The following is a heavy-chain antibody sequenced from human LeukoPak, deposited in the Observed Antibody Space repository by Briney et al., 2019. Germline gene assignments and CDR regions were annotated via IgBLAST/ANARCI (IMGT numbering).Heavy chain of an antibody. CDR2: INPNSGGT. D-gene: IGHD4-23*01. CDR1: GYTCTGYY. Sequence: ASVKVSCKASGYTCTGYYMHWVRQAPGQGLEWMGWINPNSGGTYYAQKFQGRVTRTSDTAISTAYMELSRLSSDNTAVYYCARDLYGGTSATFDYWGQGTLVTVSS. CDR3: ARDLYGGTSATFDY. J-gene: IGHJ4*02. V-gene: IGHV1-2*02.